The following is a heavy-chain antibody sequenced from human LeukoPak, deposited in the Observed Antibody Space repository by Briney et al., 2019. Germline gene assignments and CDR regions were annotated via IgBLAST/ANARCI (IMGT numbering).Heavy chain of an antibody. J-gene: IGHJ6*02. CDR1: GFTFSTYA. D-gene: IGHD4-11*01. Sequence: PGRSLRLSCAGSGFTFSTYAMHWVRQAPGKGLEWVALFSYDGSTQRYADSVKGRFTISRDNSKNTLDLQMSSLRAEDTAVYYCARSNTMTSNYYYGMDVWGQGTTVTVSS. CDR2: FSYDGSTQ. CDR3: ARSNTMTSNYYYGMDV. V-gene: IGHV3-30-3*01.